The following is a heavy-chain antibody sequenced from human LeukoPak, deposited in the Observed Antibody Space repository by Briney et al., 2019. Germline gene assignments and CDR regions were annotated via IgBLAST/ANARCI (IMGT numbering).Heavy chain of an antibody. Sequence: GGSLRLSCAASGFAFSTYWMTWVRQAPGKGPEWVANIKEDGSATYYVDSVKGRFTISRDNAKKSLYLQMNSLRAEDTAVYYCARDSPGYLAYDSWGQGTLVTVSS. CDR2: IKEDGSAT. D-gene: IGHD1-1*01. CDR3: ARDSPGYLAYDS. V-gene: IGHV3-7*04. J-gene: IGHJ4*02. CDR1: GFAFSTYW.